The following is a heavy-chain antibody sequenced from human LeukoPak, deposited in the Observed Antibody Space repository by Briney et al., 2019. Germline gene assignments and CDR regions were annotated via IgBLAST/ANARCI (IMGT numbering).Heavy chain of an antibody. CDR3: ARQDSSGWSQDY. V-gene: IGHV3-21*01. J-gene: IGHJ4*02. D-gene: IGHD6-19*01. CDR1: GFTFSSYS. CDR2: ISSSSSYI. Sequence: VKPGGSLRLSCAASGFTFSSYSMNWVRQAPGKGLEWVSSISSSSSYIYYADSVKGRFTISRDNAKNSLYLQMNSLRPEDTAVYYCARQDSSGWSQDYWGQGTLVTVSS.